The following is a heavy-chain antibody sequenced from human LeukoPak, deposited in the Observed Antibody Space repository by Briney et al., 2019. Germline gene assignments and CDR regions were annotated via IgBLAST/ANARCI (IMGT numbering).Heavy chain of an antibody. J-gene: IGHJ6*03. CDR1: GFTFSSYA. CDR2: ISSNGCST. D-gene: IGHD5-18*01. V-gene: IGHV3-64*01. Sequence: GRSVRLSCPPAGFTFSSYAMPWVRQPPGRGLEYVSAISSNGCSTSHAHSLNGILSISRVNWNNTLYLQMGSLRAEDLAVYYCARDVRGYSYGSYYYYYYYMDVWGKGTTVTVSS. CDR3: ARDVRGYSYGSYYYYYYYMDV.